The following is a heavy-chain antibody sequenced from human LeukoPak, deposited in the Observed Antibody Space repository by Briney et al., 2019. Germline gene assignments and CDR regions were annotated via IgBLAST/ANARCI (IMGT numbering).Heavy chain of an antibody. J-gene: IGHJ3*02. CDR1: GFTFSSYG. CDR2: ISDDGSNK. V-gene: IGHV3-30*18. CDR3: AKGDYCSGGSCYRNAFDI. Sequence: GGSLRLSCAASGFTFSSYGMHWVRRAPGKGLEWVAVISDDGSNKYYADSVKGRFTISRDNSKNTLYLQMNSLRAEDTAVYYCAKGDYCSGGSCYRNAFDIWGQGTMVTVSS. D-gene: IGHD2-15*01.